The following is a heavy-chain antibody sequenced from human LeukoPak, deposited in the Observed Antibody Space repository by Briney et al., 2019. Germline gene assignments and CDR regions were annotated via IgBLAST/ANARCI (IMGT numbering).Heavy chain of an antibody. CDR2: ITGSTTYI. CDR1: GFNFSNYS. V-gene: IGHV3-21*01. Sequence: GGSLRLSCAASGFNFSNYSMNWVRQAPGKGLDWVATITGSTTYIYYSESVKGRFIISRDNAKNSLYLQMNSLRVEDTGVYYCVPSATDYWGQGTLVTVCS. CDR3: VPSATDY. J-gene: IGHJ4*02. D-gene: IGHD1-26*01.